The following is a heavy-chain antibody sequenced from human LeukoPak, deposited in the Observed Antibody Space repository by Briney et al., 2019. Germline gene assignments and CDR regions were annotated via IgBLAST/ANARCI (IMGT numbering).Heavy chain of an antibody. CDR2: INSGGST. J-gene: IGHJ4*02. D-gene: IGHD3-10*02. CDR3: ARDITRCSGSYYG. CDR1: GFTFSNAW. V-gene: IGHV3-66*02. Sequence: VSLSLYCAASGFTFSNAWMSWVRQAPGKGLEGFSNINSGGSTYYADSVKGRFTISRDTSKNTLYLQMNSLRAEDTAVYYCARDITRCSGSYYGWGQGTLVTVSS.